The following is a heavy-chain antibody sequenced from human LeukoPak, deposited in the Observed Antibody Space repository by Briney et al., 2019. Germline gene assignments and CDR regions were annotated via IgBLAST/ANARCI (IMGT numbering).Heavy chain of an antibody. CDR3: ATSWGPDTSAFRWGRDGMDV. D-gene: IGHD3-16*01. V-gene: IGHV3-21*01. J-gene: IGHJ6*02. CDR1: GFTFSSYS. CDR2: ISSSSSYI. Sequence: PGGSLRLSCAASGFTFSSYSMNWVRQAPGKGLEWVSSISSSSSYICYADSVKGRFTISRDNAKNSLYLQMNSLGAEDTAVYYCATSWGPDTSAFRWGRDGMDVWGQGTTVIVS.